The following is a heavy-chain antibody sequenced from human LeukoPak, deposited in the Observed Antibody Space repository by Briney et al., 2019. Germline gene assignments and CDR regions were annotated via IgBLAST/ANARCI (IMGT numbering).Heavy chain of an antibody. CDR2: IYHSGST. Sequence: SETLSLTCAVSGGSISSGGYSWSWIRQPPGKGLEWIGYIYHSGSTNYNPSLKSRVTISVDTSKNQFSLKLSSVTAADTAVYYCARHLYSSSSFLDPWGQGTLVTVSS. J-gene: IGHJ5*02. CDR1: GGSISSGGYS. V-gene: IGHV4-30-2*01. CDR3: ARHLYSSSSFLDP. D-gene: IGHD6-6*01.